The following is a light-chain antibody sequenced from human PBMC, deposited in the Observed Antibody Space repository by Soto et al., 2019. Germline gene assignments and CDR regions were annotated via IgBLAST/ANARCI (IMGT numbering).Light chain of an antibody. Sequence: QTVVTQPPSVSGAPGQRVTISCTGSSSNIGAGFDISWFQHVPGIAPKLLIYGHSDRPSGVPDRFSASKSGTSASLAITGLRAEDEADYYCQSYDSSLSGSIIFGGGTKVTVL. J-gene: IGLJ2*01. CDR3: QSYDSSLSGSII. CDR1: SSNIGAGFD. V-gene: IGLV1-40*01. CDR2: GHS.